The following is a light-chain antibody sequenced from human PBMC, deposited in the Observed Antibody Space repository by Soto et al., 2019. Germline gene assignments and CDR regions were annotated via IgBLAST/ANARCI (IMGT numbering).Light chain of an antibody. CDR3: QQYDSYPFT. V-gene: IGKV1-5*03. Sequence: DSQMTQSPSTLSASEGDRVTITCRASQSINNWLAWYQQKPGEAPKLLISKASNLKSGVPSRFSGTGSGTEFTLTISSLQPDDFASYYCQQYDSYPFTFGGGTKVEI. CDR1: QSINNW. CDR2: KAS. J-gene: IGKJ4*01.